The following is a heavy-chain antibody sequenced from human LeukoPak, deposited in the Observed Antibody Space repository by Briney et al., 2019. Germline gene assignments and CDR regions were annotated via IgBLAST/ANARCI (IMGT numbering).Heavy chain of an antibody. V-gene: IGHV6-1*01. CDR2: TYYRSKLYN. CDR3: ARGRSSAFDI. CDR1: GDSVSTNGVA. J-gene: IGHJ3*02. Sequence: SQTLSLTCGISGDSVSTNGVAWNWLRQSPSRGLEWLGRTYYRSKLYNDYAVFVKSRITINPDTSRNQFSLQLNSLTPEDTAVYYCARGRSSAFDIWGQGTVVTVSS.